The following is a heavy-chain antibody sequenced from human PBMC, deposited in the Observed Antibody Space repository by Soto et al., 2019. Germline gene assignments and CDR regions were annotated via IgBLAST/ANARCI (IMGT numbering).Heavy chain of an antibody. CDR2: LNPNTDKT. D-gene: IGHD5-12*01. J-gene: IGHJ3*02. CDR1: GYTFSNYD. CDR3: ARGIKGLPPSAFDI. Sequence: ASVKVSCKASGYTFSNYDINWVRQVTGQGLEWAGWLNPNTDKTGSAQKFQGRVTMTRNTSISTAYLELSGLRSDDTAVYYCARGIKGLPPSAFDIWGQGTRVTVSS. V-gene: IGHV1-8*01.